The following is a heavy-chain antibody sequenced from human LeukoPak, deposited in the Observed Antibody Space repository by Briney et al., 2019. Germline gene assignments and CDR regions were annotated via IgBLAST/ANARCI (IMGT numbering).Heavy chain of an antibody. V-gene: IGHV4-59*01. CDR1: GGSISIYY. J-gene: IGHJ6*02. CDR3: ARDREGYYGMDV. Sequence: SSETLSLTCADPGGSISIYYWSWIRQPPGKRLEWVGYIYYRGSTNYNPSLKSRVTISVDTSKSHFSLKLSSVTAADTAVYYCARDREGYYGMDVWGQGTTVTVSS. CDR2: IYYRGST.